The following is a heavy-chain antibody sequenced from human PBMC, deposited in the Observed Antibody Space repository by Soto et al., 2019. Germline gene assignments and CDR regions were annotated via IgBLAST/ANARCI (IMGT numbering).Heavy chain of an antibody. CDR1: GFTFSSYS. CDR3: ARASVVVVGPPLD. D-gene: IGHD3-22*01. J-gene: IGHJ4*02. CDR2: ISRSSSYI. V-gene: IGHV3-21*01. Sequence: EVQLVESGGGLVKPGGSLRLSCAASGFTFSSYSMNWVRQAPGKGLEWVSSISRSSSYIYYADSVKGRVTISRDNAKNSLYLQMNRLRAEDTAVYYCARASVVVVGPPLDWGQGTLVTVSS.